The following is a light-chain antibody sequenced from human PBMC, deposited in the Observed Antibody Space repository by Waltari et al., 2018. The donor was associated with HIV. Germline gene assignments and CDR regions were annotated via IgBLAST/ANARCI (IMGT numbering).Light chain of an antibody. Sequence: QSVLTQPPSASGTPGQRVTISCSGSSSNIGSKYVYWYQQLPGTAPKLLIYRNKQRPSGVPDRFSGSKSGTSASLAISGLRSEDEADYYCAAWDDSLSVVYVFGTGTKLTVL. J-gene: IGLJ1*01. CDR3: AAWDDSLSVVYV. CDR2: RNK. CDR1: SSNIGSKY. V-gene: IGLV1-47*01.